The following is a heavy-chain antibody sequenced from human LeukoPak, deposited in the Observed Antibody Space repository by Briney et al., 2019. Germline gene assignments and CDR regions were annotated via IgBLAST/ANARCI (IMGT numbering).Heavy chain of an antibody. D-gene: IGHD3-16*01. CDR2: INSDGSIT. CDR1: GFIFSTYW. V-gene: IGHV3-74*01. CDR3: AGGPRGGNLDY. Sequence: GESLRLSCAASGFIFSTYWMHWVRQAPGKGLVWVSRINSDGSITNYADSVKGRFTISRDNARNTLYLQMSSLRAEDTAVHYCAGGPRGGNLDYWGQGTLVTASS. J-gene: IGHJ4*02.